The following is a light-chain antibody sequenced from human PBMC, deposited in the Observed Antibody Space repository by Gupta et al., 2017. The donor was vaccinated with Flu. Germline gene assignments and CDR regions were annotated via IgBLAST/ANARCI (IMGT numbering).Light chain of an antibody. V-gene: IGKV3-20*01. CDR1: QSVSSGY. Sequence: RTLSLSPGERATLSCRASQSVSSGYLAWHQQKPGQAPRLLIYGASSRATGIPDRFSGSGSGTDFTLTISRLEPEDFAVYYCQQYGSTPPTFGQGTKVEIK. CDR2: GAS. J-gene: IGKJ1*01. CDR3: QQYGSTPPT.